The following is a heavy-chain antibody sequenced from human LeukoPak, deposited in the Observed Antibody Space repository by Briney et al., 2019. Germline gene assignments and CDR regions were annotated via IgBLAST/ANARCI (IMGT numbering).Heavy chain of an antibody. CDR1: GGSISSSSYY. D-gene: IGHD6-19*01. CDR2: IYYSGSS. CDR3: ARLGSSAPLYYFDY. J-gene: IGHJ4*02. V-gene: IGHV4-39*01. Sequence: DTLSLTCTVSGGSISSSSYYWGWIRQPPGKGLEWIGNIYYSGSSYYNPSLKSRVTISADTSKNQFSLKLSSVTAADSAMYYCARLGSSAPLYYFDYWGQGTLVTVSS.